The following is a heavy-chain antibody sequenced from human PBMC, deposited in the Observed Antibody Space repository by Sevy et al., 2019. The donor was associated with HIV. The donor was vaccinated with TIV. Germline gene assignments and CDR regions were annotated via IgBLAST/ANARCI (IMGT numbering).Heavy chain of an antibody. D-gene: IGHD4-4*01. CDR3: GKDIRNYEGDYYHFYGMDV. CDR1: GFTFDDYP. V-gene: IGHV3-9*01. Sequence: GVSLRLSCAASGFTFDDYPMHWVRQAPGKGLEWVSGISWNSASTGYADSVKGRFTISRDNAKKYLYLQMNSLRAEDTAFYYCGKDIRNYEGDYYHFYGMDVWGQGTTVTVSS. CDR2: ISWNSAST. J-gene: IGHJ6*02.